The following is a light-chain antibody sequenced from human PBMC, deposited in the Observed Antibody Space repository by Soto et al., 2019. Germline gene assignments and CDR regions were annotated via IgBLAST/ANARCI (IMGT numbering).Light chain of an antibody. CDR1: SSDIGAYNY. Sequence: QSVLTQPASVSGSPGQSIAISCTGSSSDIGAYNYVSWCQHHPGKAPKLIIYDVTSWPSGVSSRSSGAKSGNAACLIISGLQPEADADYYCQSYDNNVSGWVFGGATKVAVL. J-gene: IGLJ3*02. V-gene: IGLV2-14*01. CDR2: DVT. CDR3: QSYDNNVSGWV.